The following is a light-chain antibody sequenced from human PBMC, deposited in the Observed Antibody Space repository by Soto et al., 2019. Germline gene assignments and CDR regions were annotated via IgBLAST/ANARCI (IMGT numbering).Light chain of an antibody. J-gene: IGLJ2*01. CDR3: SAWDGSLSGRV. CDR1: SSNIGSNY. CDR2: SDT. V-gene: IGLV1-47*02. Sequence: QSVLTQSPSASGTPGQRVTISCSGSSSNIGSNYVYWYRQLPGTAPKLLIDSDTQRPSGVPDRFSGSKSGTSASLAISGLRSEDEADYYCSAWDGSLSGRVFGGGTKLTVL.